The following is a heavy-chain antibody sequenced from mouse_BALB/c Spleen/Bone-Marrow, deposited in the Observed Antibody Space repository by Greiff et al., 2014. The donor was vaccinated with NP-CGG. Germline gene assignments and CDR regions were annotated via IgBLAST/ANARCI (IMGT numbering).Heavy chain of an antibody. CDR2: IYPGNGDT. CDR3: AREGRSHFDH. J-gene: IGHJ2*01. CDR1: GYTFTSYN. Sequence: QVQLQQPGAELVKPGASMKMSCKASGYTFTSYNLHWIMQTPGQGLEWIGAIYPGNGDTSYNQSFKGKATLTTDKSSNTAYMQLSSLTSEDAAVYYCAREGRSHFDHWGQGSTLTVSS. V-gene: IGHV1-12*01.